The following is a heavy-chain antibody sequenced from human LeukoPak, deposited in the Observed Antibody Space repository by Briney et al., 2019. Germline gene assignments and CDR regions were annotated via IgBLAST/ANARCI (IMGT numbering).Heavy chain of an antibody. CDR3: ARDPSSGSYHYYYYYMDV. Sequence: SETLSLTCAVYGGSFSGYYWSWIRQPPGKGLEWIGSIYYSGSTYYNPSLKSRVTISVDTSKNQFSLKLSSVTAADTAVYYCARDPSSGSYHYYYYYMDVWGKGTTVTVSS. V-gene: IGHV4-34*01. CDR1: GGSFSGYY. D-gene: IGHD1-26*01. J-gene: IGHJ6*03. CDR2: IYYSGST.